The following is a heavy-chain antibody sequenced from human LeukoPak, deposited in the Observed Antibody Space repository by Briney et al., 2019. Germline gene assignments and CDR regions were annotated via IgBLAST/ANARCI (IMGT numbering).Heavy chain of an antibody. D-gene: IGHD2-2*01. Sequence: WGSLRLSCAASGFTFSSYGMHWVRQAPGKGLEWVAFIRYDGSNKYYADSVKGRFTISRDNSKNTLYPQMNSLRAEDTAVYYCAKDSRGIVVVPAALDYWGQGTLVTVSS. CDR3: AKDSRGIVVVPAALDY. CDR2: IRYDGSNK. V-gene: IGHV3-30*02. CDR1: GFTFSSYG. J-gene: IGHJ4*02.